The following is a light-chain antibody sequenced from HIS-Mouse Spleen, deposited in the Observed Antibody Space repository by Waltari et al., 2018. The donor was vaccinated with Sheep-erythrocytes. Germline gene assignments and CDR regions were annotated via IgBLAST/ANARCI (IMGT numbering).Light chain of an antibody. Sequence: QSALTQPASVSGSPGQSITISCTGTSSDVGSYNLVSWYQQHPGKAPKLMIYEGSKRPSGFSNRFSGSKSGNTASLTISGLQAEDEADYYCCSDAGSSTPWVFGGGTKLTVL. J-gene: IGLJ3*02. CDR1: SSDVGSYNL. CDR2: EGS. CDR3: CSDAGSSTPWV. V-gene: IGLV2-23*01.